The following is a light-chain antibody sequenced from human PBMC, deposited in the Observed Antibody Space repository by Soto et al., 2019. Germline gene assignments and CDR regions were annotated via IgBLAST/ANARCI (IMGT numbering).Light chain of an antibody. CDR2: EGS. CDR1: SSDVGGYNY. Sequence: QSVLTQPASVSGSPGQSITISCTGTSSDVGGYNYVSWYQHHPGKAPKLMIHEGSDRPSGISNRFSGSKSGNTASLTISGLQAEDEADYYCSSYISATTYVFGTGTKVTVL. J-gene: IGLJ1*01. V-gene: IGLV2-14*01. CDR3: SSYISATTYV.